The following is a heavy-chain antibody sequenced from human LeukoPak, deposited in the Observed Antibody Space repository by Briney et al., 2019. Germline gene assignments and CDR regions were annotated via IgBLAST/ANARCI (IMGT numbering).Heavy chain of an antibody. CDR2: ISGSGGST. D-gene: IGHD3-22*01. CDR3: AKDSNYYDSSGYYYKRLHDAFDI. J-gene: IGHJ3*02. V-gene: IGHV3-23*01. CDR1: GFTFSSYA. Sequence: GGFLRLSCAASGFTFSSYAMSWVRQAPGKGLEWVSAISGSGGSTYYADSVKGRFTISRDNSKNTLYLQMNSLRAEDTAVYYCAKDSNYYDSSGYYYKRLHDAFDIWGQGTMVTVSS.